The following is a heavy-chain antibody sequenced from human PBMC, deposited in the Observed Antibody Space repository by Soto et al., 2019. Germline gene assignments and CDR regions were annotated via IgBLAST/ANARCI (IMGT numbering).Heavy chain of an antibody. CDR1: GGSISSGGYY. V-gene: IGHV4-31*03. CDR2: IYYSGST. Sequence: SETLSLTCTVSGGSISSGGYYWSWIRQHPGKGLEWIGYIYYSGSTYYNPSLKSRVTISVDTSKNQFSLKLSSVTAADTAVYYCARETLASAAAGTGRLYYYGMDVWGQGTTVTVSS. D-gene: IGHD6-13*01. J-gene: IGHJ6*02. CDR3: ARETLASAAAGTGRLYYYGMDV.